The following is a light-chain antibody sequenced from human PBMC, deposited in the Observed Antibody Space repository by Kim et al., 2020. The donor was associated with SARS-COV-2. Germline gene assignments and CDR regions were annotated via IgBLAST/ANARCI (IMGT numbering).Light chain of an antibody. CDR3: ASFTRSITVV. CDR2: DVS. Sequence: GQSITISCTGTRSEVGFYNYVSWYQQHPDKAPKLIICDVSDRTSGISNRFSGSKSGNTASLTISGLQPEDEADYYCASFTRSITVVFGGGTKLTVL. J-gene: IGLJ2*01. V-gene: IGLV2-14*03. CDR1: RSEVGFYNY.